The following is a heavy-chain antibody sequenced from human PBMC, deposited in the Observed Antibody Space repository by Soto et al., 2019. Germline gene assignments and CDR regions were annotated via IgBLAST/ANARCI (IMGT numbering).Heavy chain of an antibody. CDR1: GFTFSSYA. J-gene: IGHJ6*02. D-gene: IGHD6-6*01. CDR2: ISYDGSNK. V-gene: IGHV3-30-3*01. CDR3: ARDSSIAAHSVYYGMDV. Sequence: GGSLRLSCAASGFTFSSYAMHWVRQAPGKGLEWVAVISYDGSNKYYADSVKGRFTISRDNSKNTLYLQMNSLRAEDTAVYYCARDSSIAAHSVYYGMDVWGQGTTVTVSS.